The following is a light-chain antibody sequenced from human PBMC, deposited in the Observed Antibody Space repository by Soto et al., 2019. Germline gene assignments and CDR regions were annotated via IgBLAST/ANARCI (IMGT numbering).Light chain of an antibody. CDR1: ADIRTS. Sequence: DIQMTQSPSSLSASVGARVSITCQASADIRTSLSWFQHKPGRAPKLLIYGASYLETGVPSRFRGSGSGTDVTLTISSLQPEDIATYYCQHYNNLPPFTFGPGTIVDVK. V-gene: IGKV1-33*01. CDR2: GAS. CDR3: QHYNNLPPFT. J-gene: IGKJ3*01.